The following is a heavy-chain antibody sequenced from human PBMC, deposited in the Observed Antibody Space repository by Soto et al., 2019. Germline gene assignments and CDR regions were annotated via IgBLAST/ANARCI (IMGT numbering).Heavy chain of an antibody. V-gene: IGHV1-2*04. J-gene: IGHJ5*02. Sequence: QVQLVQSGAEVKKPGASVKVSCKASGYTFTGYYMHWVRQAPGQGLEWMGWINPNSGGTNYAQKFQGWVTMTRDTSISTAYMELSRLSSDDTAVYYCARGLFGVVISHWFAPWGQGTLVTVSS. D-gene: IGHD3-3*01. CDR3: ARGLFGVVISHWFAP. CDR2: INPNSGGT. CDR1: GYTFTGYY.